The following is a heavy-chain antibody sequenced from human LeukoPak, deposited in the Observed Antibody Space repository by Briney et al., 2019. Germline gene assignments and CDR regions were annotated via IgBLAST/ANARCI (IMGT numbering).Heavy chain of an antibody. V-gene: IGHV3-9*01. D-gene: IGHD6-13*01. CDR2: ISWNSGSI. Sequence: GGSLRLSCAASGFTFDDYAMHWVRQAPGKGLEWVSGISWNSGSIGYADSVKGRFTISRDNAKNSLYLQMNSLRAEDTALYYCANLAAAGNDAFDIWGQGTMVTVSS. CDR3: ANLAAAGNDAFDI. J-gene: IGHJ3*02. CDR1: GFTFDDYA.